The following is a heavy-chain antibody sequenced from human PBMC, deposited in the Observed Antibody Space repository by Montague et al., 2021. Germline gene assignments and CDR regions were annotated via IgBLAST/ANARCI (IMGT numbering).Heavy chain of an antibody. V-gene: IGHV4-59*01. CDR2: VYYTGTT. CDR1: GDSINFYY. CDR3: TRKGTNWDY. J-gene: IGHJ4*02. Sequence: SETLSPTCTVSGDSINFYYWSWIRQHPGKGLEWIGYVYYTGTTNYNPSLKSRVTISVDTSRNQFFLNVNSVTAADTAVYYCTRKGTNWDYWGQGTLVTVSS. D-gene: IGHD2-8*01.